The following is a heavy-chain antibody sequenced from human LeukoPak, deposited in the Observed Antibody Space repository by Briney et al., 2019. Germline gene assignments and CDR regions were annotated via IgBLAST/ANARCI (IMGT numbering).Heavy chain of an antibody. CDR3: ARGRGSYGWFDP. V-gene: IGHV3-74*01. CDR2: ISSDGSNT. Sequence: GGSLRLSCAVSGLTFSSSWMDWVRQAPGEGLVWVSRISSDGSNTYYADSVKGRFTISRDTAMNTLYLQMNSLRVEDTADYYCARGRGSYGWFDPWGQGTQVTVSS. D-gene: IGHD3-10*01. CDR1: GLTFSSSW. J-gene: IGHJ5*02.